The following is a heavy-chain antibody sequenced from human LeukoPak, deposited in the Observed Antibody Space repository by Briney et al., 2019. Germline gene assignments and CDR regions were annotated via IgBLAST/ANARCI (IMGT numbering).Heavy chain of an antibody. D-gene: IGHD3-16*02. J-gene: IGHJ4*02. CDR2: IYHSGSS. V-gene: IGHV4-59*01. CDR1: GGSISSYY. CDR3: ARSLPLGELTFRPLFDY. Sequence: SETLSLTCAVSGGSISSYYWSWIRQPPGKGLEWIGYIYHSGSSNYNPSLRSRVTISVDTSKNQFSLKLTSVTAADTAVYYCARSLPLGELTFRPLFDYWGRGTLVIVSS.